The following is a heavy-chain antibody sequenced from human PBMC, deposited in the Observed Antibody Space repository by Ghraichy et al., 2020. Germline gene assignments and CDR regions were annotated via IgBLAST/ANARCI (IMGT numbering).Heavy chain of an antibody. CDR1: GFTFSSCA. Sequence: GGSLRLSCAASGFTFSSCAMRWVRQAPGKGLEWVSTISCSGGSTYYADSVKGRFTISRDNSKNTLYLQMNSLRAEDTAVYYCAKSIVAAVNGMDVWGQGTTVTVSS. CDR3: AKSIVAAVNGMDV. V-gene: IGHV3-23*01. J-gene: IGHJ6*02. CDR2: ISCSGGST. D-gene: IGHD6-13*01.